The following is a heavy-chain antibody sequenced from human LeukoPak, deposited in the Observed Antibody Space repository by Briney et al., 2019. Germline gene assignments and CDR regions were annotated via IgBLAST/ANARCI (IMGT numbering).Heavy chain of an antibody. J-gene: IGHJ4*02. D-gene: IGHD3-3*01. CDR3: AKVLGSTFGVDLHDY. CDR1: VFTFSSYG. CDR2: IRYDGSNK. Sequence: PGGSLRLSCGASVFTFSSYGMHWVRQAPGKGLEWVAFIRYDGSNKYYADPVKGRFTISRDNSKNTLYLQMNSLRAEDTAVYYCAKVLGSTFGVDLHDYWGQGTLVTVSS. V-gene: IGHV3-30*02.